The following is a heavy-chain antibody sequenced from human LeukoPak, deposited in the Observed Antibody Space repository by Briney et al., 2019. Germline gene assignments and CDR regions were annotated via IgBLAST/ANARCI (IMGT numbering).Heavy chain of an antibody. CDR1: GFSVSGYW. Sequence: GGSLRLSCAVSGFSVSGYWMTWVRQAPGKGLEWVANIKQDGSEKNYVDSVKGRFTISRDNAENSLFLQMNSLRVEDTAVYYCGRGWQGGKAATGTRIEGDYWGQGTLVAVSS. V-gene: IGHV3-7*01. CDR2: IKQDGSEK. D-gene: IGHD6-13*01. J-gene: IGHJ4*02. CDR3: GRGWQGGKAATGTRIEGDY.